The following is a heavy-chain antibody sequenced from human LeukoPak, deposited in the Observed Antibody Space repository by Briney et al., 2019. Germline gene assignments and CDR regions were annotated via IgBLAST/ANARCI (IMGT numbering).Heavy chain of an antibody. J-gene: IGHJ4*02. CDR3: ARVTTGGSSSAIFDY. V-gene: IGHV3-74*01. D-gene: IGHD6-6*01. CDR2: IYGDGSFT. CDR1: GFTFSNFW. Sequence: GGSLRLSCAASGFTFSNFWMHWVRQAPGKGLVWVALIYGDGSFTRYADSVKGRFTISRDNAKNTVYLQMNSLRVEDTAVYYCARVTTGGSSSAIFDYWGQGTLVTVSS.